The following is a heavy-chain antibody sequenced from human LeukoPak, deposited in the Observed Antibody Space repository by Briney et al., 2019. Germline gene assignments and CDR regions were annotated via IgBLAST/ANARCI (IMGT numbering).Heavy chain of an antibody. V-gene: IGHV3-7*01. J-gene: IGHJ4*02. Sequence: GGSQRLSCVASGFTDSTLWVSELRPAPGKGLEWVANIREGGSTTDSVDSVKGRFTISRDNAKNSVFLQMSSLSAEDTAVYYRAPQSMIRVLWGKGTLVTVSS. CDR2: IREGGSTT. D-gene: IGHD3-22*01. CDR3: APQSMIRVL. CDR1: GFTDSTLW.